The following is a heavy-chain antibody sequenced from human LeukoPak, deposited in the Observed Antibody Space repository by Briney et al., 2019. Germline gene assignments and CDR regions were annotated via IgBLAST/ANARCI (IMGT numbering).Heavy chain of an antibody. CDR2: IYHSGST. CDR1: GGSISSGGYS. Sequence: PSQTLSLTCAVSGGSISSGGYSWSWIRQPPGKGLEWIGYIYHSGSTYYNPSLKSRVTISVDRSKNQFSLKLSSVTAADTAVYYCARASYGSGSYYNVFDYWGQGTLVTVSS. CDR3: ARASYGSGSYYNVFDY. D-gene: IGHD3-10*01. J-gene: IGHJ4*02. V-gene: IGHV4-30-2*01.